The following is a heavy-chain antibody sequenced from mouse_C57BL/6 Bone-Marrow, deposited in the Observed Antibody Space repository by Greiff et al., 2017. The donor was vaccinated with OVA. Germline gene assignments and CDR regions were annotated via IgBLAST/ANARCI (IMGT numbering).Heavy chain of an antibody. V-gene: IGHV1-76*01. CDR1: GYTFTDYY. CDR2: IYPGSGTT. Sequence: QVHVKQSGAELVRPGASVKLSCKASGYTFTDYYINWVKQRPGQGLEWIARIYPGSGTTYYNEKFKGKATLTAEKSSSTAYMQLSSLTSEDSAVYFCAKEDSSGYSFAYWGQGTLVTVSA. J-gene: IGHJ3*01. CDR3: AKEDSSGYSFAY. D-gene: IGHD3-2*02.